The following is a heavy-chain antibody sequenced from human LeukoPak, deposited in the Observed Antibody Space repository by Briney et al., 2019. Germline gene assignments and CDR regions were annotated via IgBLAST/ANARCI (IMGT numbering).Heavy chain of an antibody. J-gene: IGHJ4*02. Sequence: SETLSLTCTVSGGSISSYYWSWIRQPPGKGLEWIGYIYYSGNTRYSPSLKSRVTISTDASQNQFSLRLSSVTAADTAVYFCARHASSYGSGTYFDYWGQGTLVTVPS. V-gene: IGHV4-59*08. CDR3: ARHASSYGSGTYFDY. CDR2: IYYSGNT. D-gene: IGHD3-10*01. CDR1: GGSISSYY.